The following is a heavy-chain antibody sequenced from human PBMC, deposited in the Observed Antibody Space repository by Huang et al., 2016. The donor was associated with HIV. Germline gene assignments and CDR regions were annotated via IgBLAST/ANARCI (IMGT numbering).Heavy chain of an antibody. CDR3: ARGEDNGGNSDFDY. V-gene: IGHV1-3*04. D-gene: IGHD2-21*02. J-gene: IGHJ4*02. Sequence: QVPLVQSGTEVRKPGASVKVSCKATGYTFTKYALHWVRQAPGQGLEWMGWINIDNGDTKYSQRFQGRVTLTRDRSATTAYLELTSLRSEDTAVYFCARGEDNGGNSDFDYWGQGALVAVSS. CDR2: INIDNGDT. CDR1: GYTFTKYA.